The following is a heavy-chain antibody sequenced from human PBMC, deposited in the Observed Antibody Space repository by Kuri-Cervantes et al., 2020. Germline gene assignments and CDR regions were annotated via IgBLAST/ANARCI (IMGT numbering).Heavy chain of an antibody. Sequence: GGSLRLSCAASEFTFSNYGMHWVRQAPGKGLEWVAVISYDGSYKYYADSVKGRFTISRDNSKNTLYLQMNSLRAEDTAVYYCAKGRSVNWNYFSGMDVWGQGTTVTVSS. J-gene: IGHJ6*02. V-gene: IGHV3-30*18. CDR3: AKGRSVNWNYFSGMDV. D-gene: IGHD1-1*01. CDR2: ISYDGSYK. CDR1: EFTFSNYG.